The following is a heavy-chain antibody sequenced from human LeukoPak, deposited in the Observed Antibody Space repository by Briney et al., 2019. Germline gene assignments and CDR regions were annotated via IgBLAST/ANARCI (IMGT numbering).Heavy chain of an antibody. CDR1: GFTFSSYT. Sequence: GGSLRLSCAASGFTFSSYTMNWVRQAPGKGLEWVSSISRGSDNIYYADSVKGRFTTSRDNPKNSLYLQMNSLRAEDTAVYYCASPPPGTGTTYGVGYWGQGTLVTVSS. V-gene: IGHV3-21*01. J-gene: IGHJ4*02. D-gene: IGHD1-7*01. CDR3: ASPPPGTGTTYGVGY. CDR2: ISRGSDNI.